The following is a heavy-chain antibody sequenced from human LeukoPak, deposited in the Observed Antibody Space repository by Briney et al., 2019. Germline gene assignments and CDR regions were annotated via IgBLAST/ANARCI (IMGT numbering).Heavy chain of an antibody. CDR2: ISASDPGT. J-gene: IGHJ4*02. CDR3: AKHSYRVDSFTDY. V-gene: IGHV3-23*01. Sequence: GGSLRLSCAASGFTFNTYAMSWVRQAPGKRLEWVSAISASDPGTYYADSVKGRFTISRDNSKNTLYLQMNSLRAEDTAVYYCAKHSYRVDSFTDYWGQGTLVTVSS. D-gene: IGHD5-12*01. CDR1: GFTFNTYA.